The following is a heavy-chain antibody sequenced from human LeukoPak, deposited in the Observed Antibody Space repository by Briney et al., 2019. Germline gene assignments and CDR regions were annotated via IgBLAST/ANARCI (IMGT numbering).Heavy chain of an antibody. CDR2: INPNSGGT. J-gene: IGHJ4*02. D-gene: IGHD2-8*01. CDR1: GYTFTGYY. CDR3: ARGCTNGVCYTFDY. V-gene: IGHV1-2*02. Sequence: ASVKVSCKASGYTFTGYYMHWVRQAPGQGLEWMGWINPNSGGTNYAQKFQGRVTMTRDTSISTAYMELSSLRSEDTAVYYCARGCTNGVCYTFDYWGQGTLVTVSS.